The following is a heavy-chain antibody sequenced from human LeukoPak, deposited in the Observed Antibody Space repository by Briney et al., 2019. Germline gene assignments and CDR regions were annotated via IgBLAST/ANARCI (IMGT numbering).Heavy chain of an antibody. CDR1: GFTFSSYS. J-gene: IGHJ4*02. CDR2: ISSSSSYI. V-gene: IGHV3-21*01. Sequence: GESLRLSCAASGFTFSSYSMNWVRQAPGKGLEWVSSISSSSSYIYYADSVKGRFTISRDNAKNSLYLQMNSLSAEDTAVYYCARDFGDLTFDYWGQGTLVTVSS. CDR3: ARDFGDLTFDY. D-gene: IGHD4-17*01.